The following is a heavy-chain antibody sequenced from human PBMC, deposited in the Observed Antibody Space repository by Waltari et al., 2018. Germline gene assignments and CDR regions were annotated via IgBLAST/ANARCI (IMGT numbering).Heavy chain of an antibody. V-gene: IGHV1-2*06. CDR2: SNPNSGGT. D-gene: IGHD6-6*01. Sequence: QVQLVQSGAEVKKPGASVKVSCKASGYTFTGYYMHWVRQAPGQGLEWMGRSNPNSGGTNYAQKFQGRVTMTRDTSISTAYMELSSVTAADTAVYYCARDTGQSSSSKWFDPWGQGTLVTVSS. J-gene: IGHJ5*02. CDR3: ARDTGQSSSSKWFDP. CDR1: GYTFTGYY.